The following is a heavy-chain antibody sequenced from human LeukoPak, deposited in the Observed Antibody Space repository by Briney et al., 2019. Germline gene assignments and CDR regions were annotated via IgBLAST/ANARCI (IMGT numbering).Heavy chain of an antibody. CDR3: ARTPTNWNPDY. D-gene: IGHD1-1*01. CDR1: GGSISSGSYY. CDR2: IYTSGST. J-gene: IGHJ4*02. Sequence: SQTLSLTCTVSGGSISSGSYYWSWIRQPAGKGLEWIGRIYTSGSTNYNPSLKSRVTISVDTPKNQFSLKLSSVTAADTAVYYCARTPTNWNPDYWGQGTLVTVSS. V-gene: IGHV4-61*02.